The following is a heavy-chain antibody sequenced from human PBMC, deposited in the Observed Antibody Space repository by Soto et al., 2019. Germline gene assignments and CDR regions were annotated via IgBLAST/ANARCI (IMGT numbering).Heavy chain of an antibody. D-gene: IGHD3-10*01. V-gene: IGHV3-11*01. CDR1: LFTFSYYY. Sequence: GGSLRLSCAASLFTFSYYYMIWVRQAPGKGLEWVSYISSSGSTIYYADSVKGRFTISRDNAKNSLYLQMNSLRAEDTAVYYCARVCRLRGVIHAYFDYWGQGTLVTVSS. CDR2: ISSSGSTI. J-gene: IGHJ4*02. CDR3: ARVCRLRGVIHAYFDY.